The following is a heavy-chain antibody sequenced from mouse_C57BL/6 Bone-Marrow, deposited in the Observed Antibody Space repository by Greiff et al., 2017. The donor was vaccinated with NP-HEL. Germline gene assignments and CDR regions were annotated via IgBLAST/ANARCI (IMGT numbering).Heavy chain of an antibody. CDR2: ISSGGSYT. CDR3: ARQWLLYAMDY. CDR1: GFTFSSYG. V-gene: IGHV5-6*02. Sequence: DVMLVESGGDLVKPGGSLKLSCAASGFTFSSYGMSWVRQTPDKRLEWVATISSGGSYTYYPDSVKGRFTISRDNAKNTLYLQMSSLKSEDTAMYYCARQWLLYAMDYWGQGTSVTVSS. J-gene: IGHJ4*01. D-gene: IGHD2-3*01.